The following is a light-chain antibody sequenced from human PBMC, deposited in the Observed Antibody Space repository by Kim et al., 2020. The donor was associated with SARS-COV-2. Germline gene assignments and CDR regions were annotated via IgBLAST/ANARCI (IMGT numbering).Light chain of an antibody. J-gene: IGKJ2*01. V-gene: IGKV1D-13*01. CDR2: DAS. CDR3: QQFNDFPRT. Sequence: SASVGDRVTITCRASQGISSALAWYQQKPGTAPKLLIYDASSLESGVPSRFSCTGSGTDFTLSITSLQPEDFATYYCQQFNDFPRTFGQGTKLEI. CDR1: QGISSA.